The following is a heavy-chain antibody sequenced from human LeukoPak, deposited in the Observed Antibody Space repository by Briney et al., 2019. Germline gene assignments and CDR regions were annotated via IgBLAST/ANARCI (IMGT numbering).Heavy chain of an antibody. CDR3: ARDARTGEFDY. CDR1: GFTFSSYS. CDR2: ISSSSSTI. V-gene: IGHV3-48*01. D-gene: IGHD3/OR15-3a*01. J-gene: IGHJ4*02. Sequence: GGSLRLSCAASGFTFSSYSMNWVRQAPGKGLEWVSYISSSSSTIYYADSVKGRFTISRDNAKNSLYLQMNSLRAEDTAVYYCARDARTGEFDYWGQGPLVTVSS.